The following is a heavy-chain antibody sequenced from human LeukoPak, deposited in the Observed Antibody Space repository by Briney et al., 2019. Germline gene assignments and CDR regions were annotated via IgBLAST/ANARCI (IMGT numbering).Heavy chain of an antibody. J-gene: IGHJ5*02. Sequence: ASVKVSCKASGYTFTSYGISWVRQAPGQGLEWMGWISAYNGNTNYAQKLQGRVTMTTDTSTDTAYMELRSLRSDDTAVYYCARVLSDYGDSDWFDPWGQGTLVTVSS. CDR3: ARVLSDYGDSDWFDP. V-gene: IGHV1-18*04. D-gene: IGHD4-17*01. CDR1: GYTFTSYG. CDR2: ISAYNGNT.